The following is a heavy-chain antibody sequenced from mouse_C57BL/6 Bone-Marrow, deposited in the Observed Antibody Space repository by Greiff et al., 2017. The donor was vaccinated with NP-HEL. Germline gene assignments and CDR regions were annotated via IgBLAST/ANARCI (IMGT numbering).Heavy chain of an antibody. J-gene: IGHJ3*01. Sequence: VQLQQSGAELVRPGASVKLSCTASGFNIKDYYMHWVKQRPEQGLEWIGRFYPEDGGTEYDQKFQGKATMTADTSSNTAYLQLSSLTSEDTAVYYCTYYWFAYWGQGTLVTVSA. D-gene: IGHD1-1*01. CDR1: GFNIKDYY. CDR2: FYPEDGGT. CDR3: TYYWFAY. V-gene: IGHV14-1*01.